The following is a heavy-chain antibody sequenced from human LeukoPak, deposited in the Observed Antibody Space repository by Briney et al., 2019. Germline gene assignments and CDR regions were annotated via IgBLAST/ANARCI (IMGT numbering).Heavy chain of an antibody. Sequence: SGPTLVNPTQTLTLTCTFSGFSLSTSGVGVGWIRQPPGKALEWLALIYWNDDKRYSPSLKSRLTITKDTSKNQVVLTMTNMDPVDTATYYCAHRLYPSRRCTNGVCYANWFDPWGQGTLVTVSS. CDR3: AHRLYPSRRCTNGVCYANWFDP. J-gene: IGHJ5*02. D-gene: IGHD2-8*01. CDR1: GFSLSTSGVG. V-gene: IGHV2-5*01. CDR2: IYWNDDK.